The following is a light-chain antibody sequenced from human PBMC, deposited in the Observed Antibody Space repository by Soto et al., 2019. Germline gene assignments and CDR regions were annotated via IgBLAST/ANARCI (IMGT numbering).Light chain of an antibody. CDR1: QSVSGSY. V-gene: IGKV3-20*01. CDR3: QHYGSSPFT. CDR2: AAS. Sequence: EIVLTQSPGTLSLSSGERATLSCRASQSVSGSYLAWYQQKPGQTPRLLIYAASSRATGIPDRFSGSGSGTDFTLTISRLEPEDFAVYYCQHYGSSPFTFGPGTRCISN. J-gene: IGKJ3*01.